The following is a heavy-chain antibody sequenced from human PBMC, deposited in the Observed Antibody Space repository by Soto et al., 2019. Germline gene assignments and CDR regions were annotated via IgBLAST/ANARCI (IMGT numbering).Heavy chain of an antibody. D-gene: IGHD4-17*01. CDR3: ARGHGDYDPYFDY. CDR1: GGSISSYY. CDR2: IYYSGST. Sequence: SETLSLACTVSGGSISSYYWSWIQQPPGKGLEWIGYIYYSGSTNYNPSLKSRVTISVDTSKNQFSLKLSSVTAADTAVYYCARGHGDYDPYFDYWGQGTLVPSPQ. V-gene: IGHV4-59*01. J-gene: IGHJ4*02.